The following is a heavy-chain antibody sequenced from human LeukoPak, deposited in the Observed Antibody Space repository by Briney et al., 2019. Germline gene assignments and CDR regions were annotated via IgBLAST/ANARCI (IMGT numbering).Heavy chain of an antibody. CDR1: GGSISSYY. J-gene: IGHJ4*02. CDR3: AREDYGGYSGY. CDR2: IYYSGST. Sequence: KSTETLSLTCTVSGGSISSYYWSWIRQPPGKGLEWIGYIYYSGSTNYNPSLKSRVTISVDTSKNQFSLKLSSVTAADTAVYYCAREDYGGYSGYWGQGTLVTVPS. V-gene: IGHV4-59*01. D-gene: IGHD4-23*01.